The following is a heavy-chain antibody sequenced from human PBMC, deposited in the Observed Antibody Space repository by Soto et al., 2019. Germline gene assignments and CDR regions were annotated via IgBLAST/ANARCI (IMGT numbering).Heavy chain of an antibody. J-gene: IGHJ4*02. Sequence: PGGSLRLSCAASGFTFSSYGMHWVRQAPGKGLEWVAVIWYDGSNKYYADSVKGRFTISRDNSKNTLYLQMNSMRAEDTAVYYCARGLSSSSVPIPVDYWGQGTLVTVSS. D-gene: IGHD6-6*01. CDR1: GFTFSSYG. CDR3: ARGLSSSSVPIPVDY. CDR2: IWYDGSNK. V-gene: IGHV3-33*01.